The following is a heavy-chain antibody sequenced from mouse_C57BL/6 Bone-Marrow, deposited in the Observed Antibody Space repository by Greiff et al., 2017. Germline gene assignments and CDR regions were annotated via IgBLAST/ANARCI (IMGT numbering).Heavy chain of an antibody. D-gene: IGHD2-12*01. Sequence: VQLQQPGAELVKPGASVKMSCKASGYTFTSYWITWVKQRPGQGLEWIGDIYPGSGSTNYNEKFKSKATLTVDTSSSTAYLQLSSLTSEDTAVYYCARPYYSYYWYFDVWGTGTTVTVSS. J-gene: IGHJ1*03. V-gene: IGHV1-55*01. CDR3: ARPYYSYYWYFDV. CDR1: GYTFTSYW. CDR2: IYPGSGST.